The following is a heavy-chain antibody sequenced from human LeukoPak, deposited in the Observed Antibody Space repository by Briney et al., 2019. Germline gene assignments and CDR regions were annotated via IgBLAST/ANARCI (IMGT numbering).Heavy chain of an antibody. J-gene: IGHJ4*02. D-gene: IGHD1-26*01. CDR2: IYSDANST. CDR1: GFTFSSYW. Sequence: PGGSLRHSCAASGFTFSSYWMHWVRQAPGKGLVWVSRIYSDANSTTYADSVMGRFTISRDNAKNTLYLQMNSLRGEDTAVYYCARSGVWSKGPDYWGQGTLVTVSS. V-gene: IGHV3-74*01. CDR3: ARSGVWSKGPDY.